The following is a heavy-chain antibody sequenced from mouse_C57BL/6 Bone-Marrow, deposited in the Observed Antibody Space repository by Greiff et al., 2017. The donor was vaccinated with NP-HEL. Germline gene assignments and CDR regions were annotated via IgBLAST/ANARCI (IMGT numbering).Heavy chain of an antibody. CDR2: IRSKSNNYAT. V-gene: IGHV10-1*01. CDR1: GFSFNTYA. CDR3: VRIVAKDYAMDY. Sequence: GGGLVQPKGSLKLSCAASGFSFNTYAMNWVRQAPGKGLEWVARIRSKSNNYATYYADSVKDRFTISRDDSESMLYLQMNNLKTEDTAMYYCVRIVAKDYAMDYWGQGTSVTVSS. J-gene: IGHJ4*01. D-gene: IGHD1-1*01.